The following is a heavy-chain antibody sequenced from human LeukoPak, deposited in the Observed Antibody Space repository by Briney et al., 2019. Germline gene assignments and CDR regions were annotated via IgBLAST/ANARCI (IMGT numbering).Heavy chain of an antibody. J-gene: IGHJ4*02. CDR3: ARLGRIVVVI. Sequence: SETLSLTCAVYGGSFSGYYWSWIRQPPGKGLEWIGEINHSGSTNYNPSLKSRVTISVDTSKNQFSLKLSSVTAADTAVYYCARLGRIVVVIWGQGTLVTVSS. V-gene: IGHV4-34*01. CDR1: GGSFSGYY. D-gene: IGHD3-22*01. CDR2: INHSGST.